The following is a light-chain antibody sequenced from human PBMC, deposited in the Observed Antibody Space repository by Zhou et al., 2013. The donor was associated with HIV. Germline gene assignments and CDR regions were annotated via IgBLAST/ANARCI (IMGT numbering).Light chain of an antibody. CDR1: QSISAS. CDR2: KAS. Sequence: DIQMTQSPSTLSASVGDRVTISCRASQSISASLAWYQQRPGRAPKLLIYKASTLEGGVSSRFSGSGSGTVFTLTVTSLQTDDFATYYCQQYNSFSWTFGQGTKVEIK. J-gene: IGKJ1*01. CDR3: QQYNSFSWT. V-gene: IGKV1-5*03.